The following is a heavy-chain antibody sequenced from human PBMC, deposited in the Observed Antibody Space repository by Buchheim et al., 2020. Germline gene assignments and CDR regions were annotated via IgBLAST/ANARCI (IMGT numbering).Heavy chain of an antibody. D-gene: IGHD1-26*01. V-gene: IGHV3-73*02. J-gene: IGHJ6*03. CDR2: IRSKANSYAT. Sequence: EVQLVESGGGSVQPGGSLKLSCEASGFTFSGSAMHWVRQASGKGLEWVGRIRSKANSYATAYAASVKGRFTISRADSKNTAYLQMNSLKTEDTAVYYCTRPGWELLSYSYYYYMDVWGKGTT. CDR1: GFTFSGSA. CDR3: TRPGWELLSYSYYYYMDV.